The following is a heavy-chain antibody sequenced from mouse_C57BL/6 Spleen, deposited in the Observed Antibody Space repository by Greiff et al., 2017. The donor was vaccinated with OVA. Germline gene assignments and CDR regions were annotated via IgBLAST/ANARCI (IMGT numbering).Heavy chain of an antibody. Sequence: QVQLQQSGAELVRPGSSVKLSCKASGYTFTSYWMHWVKQRPIQGLEWIGNIDPSDSETHYNQKFKDKATLTVDKSSSTAYMQLSSLTSEDSAVYYCARDYYGRVDYWGQGTTLTVSS. D-gene: IGHD1-1*01. V-gene: IGHV1-52*01. CDR1: GYTFTSYW. CDR3: ARDYYGRVDY. J-gene: IGHJ2*01. CDR2: IDPSDSET.